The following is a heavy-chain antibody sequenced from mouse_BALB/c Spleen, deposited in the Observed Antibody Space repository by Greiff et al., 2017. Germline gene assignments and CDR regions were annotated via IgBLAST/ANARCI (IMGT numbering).Heavy chain of an antibody. V-gene: IGHV14-3*02. CDR1: GFNIKDTY. CDR2: IDPANGNT. D-gene: IGHD1-2*01. J-gene: IGHJ4*01. Sequence: VQLKQSGAELVKPGASVKLSCTASGFNIKDTYMHWVKQRPEQGLEWIGRIDPANGNTKYDPKFQGKATITADTSSNTAYLQLSSLTSEDTAVYYCARDTTADYYAMDNWGQGTSVTVSS. CDR3: ARDTTADYYAMDN.